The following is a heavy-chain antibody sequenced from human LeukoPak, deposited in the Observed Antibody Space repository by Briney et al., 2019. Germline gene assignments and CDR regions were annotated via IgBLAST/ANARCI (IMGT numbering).Heavy chain of an antibody. V-gene: IGHV1-8*01. CDR3: ARALSWTTESYYYMDV. CDR1: GYTFTSYD. Sequence: ASVKVSCKASGYTFTSYDINWVRQATGQGLEWMGWMSPNSGNTGYAQKFQGRVTMTKNTSITTAYMDLSSLRSEDTAVYYCARALSWTTESYYYMDVWGKGTTATVSS. CDR2: MSPNSGNT. D-gene: IGHD3/OR15-3a*01. J-gene: IGHJ6*03.